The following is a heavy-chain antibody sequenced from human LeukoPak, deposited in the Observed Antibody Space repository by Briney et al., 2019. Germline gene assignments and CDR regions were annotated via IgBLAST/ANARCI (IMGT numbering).Heavy chain of an antibody. V-gene: IGHV3-30*18. CDR1: GFTFNNYG. Sequence: PGGSLGLSCAASGFTFNNYGMHWVRQAPGKGLEWVAVISYDGRNIHYPDSVKGRFTISRDISTDTLWLQMDSLGTEDTAVYYCAKGPLRGTAAAIDYWGQGTLVTVSS. CDR2: ISYDGRNI. CDR3: AKGPLRGTAAAIDY. J-gene: IGHJ4*02. D-gene: IGHD2-2*01.